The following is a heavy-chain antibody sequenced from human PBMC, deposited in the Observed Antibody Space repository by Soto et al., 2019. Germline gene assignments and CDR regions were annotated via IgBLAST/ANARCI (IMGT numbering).Heavy chain of an antibody. D-gene: IGHD1-26*01. CDR1: RYTFSSVG. CDR2: ISSYNDDR. Sequence: ASATVSSTPTRYTFSSVGIVSGRPAPSRGLEWVGWISSYNDDRKYAQKLHGRVTITKDTSTNTVYMELRSLTSDDTGIYYVARDLPRGTWETNYVDFGGQGTPVTLAS. J-gene: IGHJ4*02. V-gene: IGHV1-18*01. CDR3: ARDLPRGTWETNYVDF.